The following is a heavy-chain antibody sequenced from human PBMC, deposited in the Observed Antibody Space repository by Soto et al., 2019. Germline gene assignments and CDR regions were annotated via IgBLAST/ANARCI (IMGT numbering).Heavy chain of an antibody. D-gene: IGHD1-20*01. Sequence: QVQLQESGPGLVKPSETLSLTCTVFGGSIGNYYWSWIRQPPGKGLEWIGYIYYSGSTNYNPSLKRRAIISINTSTNQCSLKLSSGTAADTAVYYCAHHGGWYTLPDSNMNVWGKGTTVTVSS. CDR3: AHHGGWYTLPDSNMNV. CDR1: GGSIGNYY. J-gene: IGHJ6*03. V-gene: IGHV4-59*08. CDR2: IYYSGST.